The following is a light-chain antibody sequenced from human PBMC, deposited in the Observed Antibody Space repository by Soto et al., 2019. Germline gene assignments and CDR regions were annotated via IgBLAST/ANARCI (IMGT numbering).Light chain of an antibody. J-gene: IGKJ2*01. Sequence: EIVLTQSPATLSLSPGERATLSCRASQSVSSYLAWYQQKPGQAPRLLIYDASNRATGIPARFSGSGSGTDFTLPISSLEPDDFAVYYCQQRSNWPPNTFGQGTKLEIK. CDR2: DAS. CDR3: QQRSNWPPNT. CDR1: QSVSSY. V-gene: IGKV3-11*01.